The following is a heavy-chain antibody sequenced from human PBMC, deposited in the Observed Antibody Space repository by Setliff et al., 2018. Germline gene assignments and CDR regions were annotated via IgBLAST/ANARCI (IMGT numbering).Heavy chain of an antibody. CDR2: INHSGST. D-gene: IGHD1-20*01. V-gene: IGHV4-34*01. J-gene: IGHJ4*02. Sequence: SETLSLTCAVYGGSFSGYYWSWIRQPPGKGLEWIGEINHSGSTNFNPSLKSRVSISVDTSKNQFSLKLSSVTAADTAVYYCASGLNWLSSTEFDYWGQGTLVTVSS. CDR3: ASGLNWLSSTEFDY. CDR1: GGSFSGYY.